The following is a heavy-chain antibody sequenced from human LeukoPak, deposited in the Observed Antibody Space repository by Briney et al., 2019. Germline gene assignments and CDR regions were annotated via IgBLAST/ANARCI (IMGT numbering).Heavy chain of an antibody. D-gene: IGHD3-22*01. CDR1: GFTFSSYA. J-gene: IGHJ4*02. CDR3: ARGPPRLSMIPGNY. CDR2: ISYDGSNK. Sequence: GGSLRLSCAASGFTFSSYAMHWVRQAPGKGLEWVAVISYDGSNKYYADSVKGRFTISRDNSKNTLYLQMNSLRAEDTAVYYCARGPPRLSMIPGNYWGQGTLVTVSS. V-gene: IGHV3-30-3*01.